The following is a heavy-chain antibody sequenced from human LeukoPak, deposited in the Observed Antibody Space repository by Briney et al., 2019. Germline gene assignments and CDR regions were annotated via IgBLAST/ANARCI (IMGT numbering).Heavy chain of an antibody. CDR3: TTINEGRRDGYKGSPSPVDY. D-gene: IGHD5-24*01. CDR1: GFTFSNAW. V-gene: IGHV3-15*01. Sequence: GGSLRLSCAASGFTFSNAWMSWVRQAPGKGLEWVGRIKSKTDGGTTDYAAPVKGRFTISRDDSKNTLYLQMNSLKTEDTAVYYCTTINEGRRDGYKGSPSPVDYWGQGTLVTVSS. J-gene: IGHJ4*02. CDR2: IKSKTDGGTT.